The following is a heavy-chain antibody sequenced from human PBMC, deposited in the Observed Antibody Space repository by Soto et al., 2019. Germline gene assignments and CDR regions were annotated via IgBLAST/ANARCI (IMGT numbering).Heavy chain of an antibody. CDR3: ARGNGMILAVQGGAPDKKYLDS. D-gene: IGHD3-22*01. J-gene: IGHJ4*02. CDR1: GGSFSGHY. V-gene: IGHV4-34*01. Sequence: SETLSLTCAVYGGSFSGHYWSWIRQPPGKGLEWIGEINHSGSINYNPSLKSRVTISVDTSKNQFSLKLRSVTAADTAIYYCARGNGMILAVQGGAPDKKYLDSWSQGTLVTVSS. CDR2: INHSGSI.